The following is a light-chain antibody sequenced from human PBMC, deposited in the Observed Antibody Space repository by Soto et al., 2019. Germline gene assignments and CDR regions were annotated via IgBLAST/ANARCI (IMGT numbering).Light chain of an antibody. V-gene: IGLV2-14*03. CDR1: SSDVGGYDY. Sequence: QSVLTQPASVSGSPGQSITISCTGTSSDVGGYDYVSWYQQHPGKAPNLMLYDVNNRPSGVSNRFSGSKSGNTASLTISGLQAEDEADYYCSSYTSSITLVFGAGTKVTVL. CDR3: SSYTSSITLV. J-gene: IGLJ2*01. CDR2: DVN.